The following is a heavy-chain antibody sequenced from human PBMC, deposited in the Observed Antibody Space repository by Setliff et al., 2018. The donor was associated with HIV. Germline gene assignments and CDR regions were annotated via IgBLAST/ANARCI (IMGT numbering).Heavy chain of an antibody. CDR3: ARVPVADDSSGWYGNWYFDL. CDR1: GYTLTNND. Sequence: ASVMVSCKASGYTLTNNDINWLRQVAGQGLEWIGWMSGINDAGGSAQKFQGRVTMTRDTSISTAYMELSSLRSEDTAVYYCARVPVADDSSGWYGNWYFDLWGPGTLVTVSS. J-gene: IGHJ2*01. V-gene: IGHV1-8*01. CDR2: MSGINDAG. D-gene: IGHD6-19*01.